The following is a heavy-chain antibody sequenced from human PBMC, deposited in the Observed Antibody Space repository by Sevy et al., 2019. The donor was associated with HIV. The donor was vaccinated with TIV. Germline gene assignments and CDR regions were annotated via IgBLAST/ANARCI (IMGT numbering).Heavy chain of an antibody. CDR1: GFTVSSNY. CDR2: IYSGGST. V-gene: IGHV3-53*01. D-gene: IGHD3-22*01. CDR3: ASTDYYDSSGYYDRPFDY. J-gene: IGHJ4*02. Sequence: GGSLRLSCAASGFTVSSNYMSWVRQAPGKGLEWVSVIYSGGSTYYADSVKGRFTISRDNSKNTLYLQMNSLRAEDTAVYYCASTDYYDSSGYYDRPFDYWGQGTLVTVSS.